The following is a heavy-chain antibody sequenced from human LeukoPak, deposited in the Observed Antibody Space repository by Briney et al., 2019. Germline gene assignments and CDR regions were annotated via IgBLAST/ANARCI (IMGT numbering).Heavy chain of an antibody. D-gene: IGHD1-1*01. Sequence: GGSLRLSCAASGFTFGNYVMSWVRQASGKGLEWVSAISGGGGSTYYADSVKGRFTISRDNSKNTLYLQMNSLRGEDTAVYYCAKDPLQGVRRTIDYWGQGTLVAVSS. CDR3: AKDPLQGVRRTIDY. J-gene: IGHJ4*02. CDR2: ISGGGGST. V-gene: IGHV3-23*01. CDR1: GFTFGNYV.